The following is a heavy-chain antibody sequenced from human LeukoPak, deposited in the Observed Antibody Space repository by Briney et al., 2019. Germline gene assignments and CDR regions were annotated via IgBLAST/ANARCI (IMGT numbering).Heavy chain of an antibody. V-gene: IGHV3-23*01. Sequence: PGGSLRLSCAASGLTFSSYAMSCVRQAPGKGLEWVSAISGSGGSTYYADSVKGRFTISRDNSKNTLYLQMNSLRAEDTAVYYCAKGGAAAVPFDYWGQGTLVTVSS. J-gene: IGHJ4*02. D-gene: IGHD6-13*01. CDR1: GLTFSSYA. CDR2: ISGSGGST. CDR3: AKGGAAAVPFDY.